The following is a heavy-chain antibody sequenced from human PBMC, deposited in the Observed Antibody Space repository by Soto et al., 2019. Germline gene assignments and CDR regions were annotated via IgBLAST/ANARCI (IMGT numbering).Heavy chain of an antibody. V-gene: IGHV1-18*01. D-gene: IGHD3-3*01. J-gene: IGHJ4*02. Sequence: GASVKVSCKASGYTFTSYGISWVRQAPGQGLEWMGWISAYNGNTNYAQKLQGRVTMTTDTSTSTAYMELRSLRSDDTAVYCCARTPTIFGVATLDYWGQGTLVTVSS. CDR3: ARTPTIFGVATLDY. CDR1: GYTFTSYG. CDR2: ISAYNGNT.